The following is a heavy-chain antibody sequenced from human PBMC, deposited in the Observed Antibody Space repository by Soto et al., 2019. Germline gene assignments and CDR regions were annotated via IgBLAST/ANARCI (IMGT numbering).Heavy chain of an antibody. CDR3: ARYRREAVAGYTLDN. J-gene: IGHJ4*02. V-gene: IGHV4-59*01. CDR2: VYNSWST. D-gene: IGHD6-13*01. CDR1: GGSISSNY. Sequence: SETLSLSCTVSGGSISSNYWTWIRQPPGKGLEWIGYVYNSWSTNYNPSLKSRVNISEDTSKSQFSLKVNSMTAADTAVYYCARYRREAVAGYTLDNWGQGMLVTVSS.